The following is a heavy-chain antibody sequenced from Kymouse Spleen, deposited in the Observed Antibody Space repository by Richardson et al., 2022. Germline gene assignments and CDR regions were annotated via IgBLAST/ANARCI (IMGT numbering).Heavy chain of an antibody. CDR1: GFTFSSYG. CDR2: IWYDGSNK. CDR3: ARDKGIAAAGDAFDI. Sequence: QVQLVESGGGVVQPGRSLRLSCAASGFTFSSYGMHWVRQAPGKGLEWVAVIWYDGSNKYYADSVKGRFTISRDNSKNTLYLQMNSLRAEDTAVYYCARDKGIAAAGDAFDIWGQGTMVTVSS. D-gene: IGHD6-13*01. V-gene: IGHV3-33*01. J-gene: IGHJ3*02.